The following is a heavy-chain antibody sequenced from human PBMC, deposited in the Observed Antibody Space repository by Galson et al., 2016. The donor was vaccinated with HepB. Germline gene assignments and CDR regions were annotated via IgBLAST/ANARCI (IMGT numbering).Heavy chain of an antibody. Sequence: SLRLSCAASGFTFTNYAMHWVRQAPGKGLEAVAVISYDGTNKDYADSVKGRSTVSRDNSKNMLYLQMNSLRADDTAVYYCARDTRRERRPTPYSYYYGMYVWVQGTTVTVSS. CDR1: GFTFTNYA. CDR3: ARDTRRERRPTPYSYYYGMYV. CDR2: ISYDGTNK. V-gene: IGHV3-30-3*01. D-gene: IGHD1-1*01. J-gene: IGHJ6*02.